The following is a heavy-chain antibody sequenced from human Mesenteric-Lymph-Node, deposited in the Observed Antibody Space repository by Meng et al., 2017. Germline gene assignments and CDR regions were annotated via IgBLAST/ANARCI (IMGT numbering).Heavy chain of an antibody. J-gene: IGHJ4*02. Sequence: QVQLVESGGGVGQPGRSLRLSCAASGFTFSSYAMHWVRQASGKGLEWVAVISYDGSNKNYADSVKGRFTISRDNSKNTLYLQMNSLRAEDTAVYYCARDRKYYTAMVLDYWGQGTLVTVSS. CDR3: ARDRKYYTAMVLDY. V-gene: IGHV3-30*16. D-gene: IGHD5-18*01. CDR2: ISYDGSNK. CDR1: GFTFSSYA.